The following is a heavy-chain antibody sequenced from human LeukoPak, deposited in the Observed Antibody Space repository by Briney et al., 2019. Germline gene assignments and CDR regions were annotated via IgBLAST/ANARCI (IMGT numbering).Heavy chain of an antibody. CDR1: GGSISSSSYY. Sequence: ETLSLTCTVSGGSISSSSYYWGWIRQPPGKGLEWIGSIYYSGSTYYNPSLKSRVTISLDTSKNQFSLKVGSMTAADTAVYYCARAGGYGLIDYWGQGTMVTVSS. CDR2: IYYSGST. V-gene: IGHV4-39*07. J-gene: IGHJ4*02. CDR3: ARAGGYGLIDY. D-gene: IGHD5-18*01.